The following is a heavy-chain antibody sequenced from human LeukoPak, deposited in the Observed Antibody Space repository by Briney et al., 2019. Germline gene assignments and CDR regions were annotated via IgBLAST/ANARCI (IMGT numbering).Heavy chain of an antibody. CDR2: ISSSSSYI. CDR1: GFTFSSYS. Sequence: GGSLRLSCAASGFTFSSYSMNWVRQAPGKGLEWVSSISSSSSYIYYADSVKGRFTISRDNSKNTLYLQVNSLRIEDTAVYYCAKDSSSGSSYYFHGMEVWGQGTTVTVSS. J-gene: IGHJ6*02. CDR3: AKDSSSGSSYYFHGMEV. D-gene: IGHD3-10*01. V-gene: IGHV3-21*01.